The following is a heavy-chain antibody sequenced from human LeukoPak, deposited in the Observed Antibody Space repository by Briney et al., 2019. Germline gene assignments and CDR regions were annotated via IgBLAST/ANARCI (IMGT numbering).Heavy chain of an antibody. J-gene: IGHJ3*02. V-gene: IGHV3-21*01. CDR2: ISSSSSYI. CDR1: GFTFSSYS. CDR3: ARDREWELRPHAFDI. Sequence: GGSLRLSCAASGFTFSSYSMNWVRQAPGKGLEWVSSISSSSSYIYYADSVKGRLTISRDNAKNSLYLQMNSLRAEDTAVYYCARDREWELRPHAFDIWGQGTMVTVSS. D-gene: IGHD1-26*01.